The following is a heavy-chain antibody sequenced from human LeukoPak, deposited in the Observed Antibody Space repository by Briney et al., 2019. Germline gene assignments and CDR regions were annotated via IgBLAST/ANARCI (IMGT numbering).Heavy chain of an antibody. CDR1: GFTFSSYS. CDR3: ARVGYSTPPDDYYYYYMDV. V-gene: IGHV3-48*04. Sequence: GGSLRLSCAASGFTFSSYSMNWVRQAPGKGLEWVSYISSSGSTIYYADSVKGRFTISRDNAKNSLYLQMNSLKAEDTAVYYCARVGYSTPPDDYYYYYMDVWGKGTTVTVSS. D-gene: IGHD6-13*01. CDR2: ISSSGSTI. J-gene: IGHJ6*03.